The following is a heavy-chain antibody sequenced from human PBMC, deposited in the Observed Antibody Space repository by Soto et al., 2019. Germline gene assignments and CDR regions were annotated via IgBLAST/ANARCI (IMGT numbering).Heavy chain of an antibody. V-gene: IGHV1-3*01. D-gene: IGHD1-1*01. CDR3: ARGKGMEENYYYYGMDI. Sequence: SVKVSCKASGYTFSTYAMHGVRQSPLQSLEWMGWINGGTGQTRYSQRFQDRVTITRDTSAKTTYMDLTSLRSEDTAVYYCARGKGMEENYYYYGMDIWGQGTTVTVSS. J-gene: IGHJ6*02. CDR2: INGGTGQT. CDR1: GYTFSTYA.